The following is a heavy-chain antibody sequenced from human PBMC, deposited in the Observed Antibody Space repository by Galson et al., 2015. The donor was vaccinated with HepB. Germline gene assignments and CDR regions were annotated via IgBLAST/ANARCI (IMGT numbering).Heavy chain of an antibody. CDR1: GGSFSGYY. V-gene: IGHV4-34*01. Sequence: QVQLQESGPGLVKPSETLSLTCAVYGGSFSGYYWSWIRQPPGKGLEWIGEINHSGSTNYNPSLKSRVTISVDTSKNQFSLKLSSVTAADTAVYYCARERLRVADYWGQGTLVTVSS. CDR2: INHSGST. D-gene: IGHD2-15*01. CDR3: ARERLRVADY. J-gene: IGHJ4*02.